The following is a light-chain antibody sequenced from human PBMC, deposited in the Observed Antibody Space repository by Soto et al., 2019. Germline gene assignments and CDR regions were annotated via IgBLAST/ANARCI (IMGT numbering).Light chain of an antibody. CDR1: QSVSSN. CDR2: GAS. V-gene: IGKV3-15*01. Sequence: EIVMTQSPATLSVSPGERATLSCRASQSVSSNLAWYQQKPGQPPRLLIYGASTGAAGIPARFSGSGSGTEFTLTIGSLQSEDFALYYCQQYDIWPPTFGQGTKVDIK. J-gene: IGKJ1*01. CDR3: QQYDIWPPT.